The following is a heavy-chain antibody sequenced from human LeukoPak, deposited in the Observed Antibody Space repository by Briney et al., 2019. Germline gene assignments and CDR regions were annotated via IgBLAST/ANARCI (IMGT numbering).Heavy chain of an antibody. CDR2: INPSGGST. Sequence: GASVKVSCKASGYTFTSYYMYWVRQAPGQGLECMGIINPSGGSTSYAQKFQGRVTMTRDMSTSTVYMELSSLRSEDTAVYYCARSEQQLGLDYWGQGTLVTVSS. CDR1: GYTFTSYY. J-gene: IGHJ4*02. CDR3: ARSEQQLGLDY. D-gene: IGHD6-13*01. V-gene: IGHV1-46*01.